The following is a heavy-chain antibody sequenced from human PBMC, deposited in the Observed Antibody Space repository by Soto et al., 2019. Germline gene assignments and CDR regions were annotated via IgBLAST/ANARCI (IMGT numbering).Heavy chain of an antibody. CDR2: ISGSRGGT. CDR1: GFTFSTYA. V-gene: IGHV3-23*01. Sequence: GGSLRLSCAASGFTFSTYAMTWVRQAPGKGLEWVSSISGSRGGTYYADSVKGRFTISRDNSKNTLYLQMNSLRAEDTALYYCARIGSGSYTDYWGQGTLVTVSS. D-gene: IGHD3-10*01. CDR3: ARIGSGSYTDY. J-gene: IGHJ4*02.